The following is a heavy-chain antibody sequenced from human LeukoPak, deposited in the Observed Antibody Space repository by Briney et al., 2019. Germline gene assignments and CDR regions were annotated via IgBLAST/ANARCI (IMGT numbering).Heavy chain of an antibody. CDR1: GGTFSSYA. CDR3: ARADSSSSEWDY. CDR2: IIPIFGTA. J-gene: IGHJ4*02. V-gene: IGHV1-69*01. Sequence: ASVKVSCKASGGTFSSYAISWVRQAPGQGLEWMGGIIPIFGTANYARKFQGRVTITADESTSTAYMELSSLRSEDTAVYYCARADSSSSEWDYWGQGTLVTVSS. D-gene: IGHD6-6*01.